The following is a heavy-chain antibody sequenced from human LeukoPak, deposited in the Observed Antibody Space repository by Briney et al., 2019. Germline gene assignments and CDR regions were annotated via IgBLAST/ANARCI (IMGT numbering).Heavy chain of an antibody. J-gene: IGHJ4*02. Sequence: GGSLRLSCAASGFTFSTYPMSWVRQAPGKGLEWVSALGTDRSTFYTDSVKGRFTISRDNSKNTLFLQMNSLRADDSAVYYCAKGPHKREDSGSALEHWGQGTLVTVSS. D-gene: IGHD1-26*01. V-gene: IGHV3-23*01. CDR3: AKGPHKREDSGSALEH. CDR1: GFTFSTYP. CDR2: LGTDRST.